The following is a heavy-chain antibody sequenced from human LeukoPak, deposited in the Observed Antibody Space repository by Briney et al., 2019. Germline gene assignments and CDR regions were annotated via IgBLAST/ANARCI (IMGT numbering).Heavy chain of an antibody. CDR1: GFTFSSYS. J-gene: IGHJ5*02. V-gene: IGHV3-21*01. Sequence: GGSLRLSCAASGFTFSSYSMNWVRQAPGKGLEWVSSISSSSSYIYYADSVKGRFTISRDNAKNSLYLQMTSLRAEDTAVYYCARDSSRGNWFDPWGQATLVTVYS. CDR2: ISSSSSYI. CDR3: ARDSSRGNWFDP. D-gene: IGHD6-6*01.